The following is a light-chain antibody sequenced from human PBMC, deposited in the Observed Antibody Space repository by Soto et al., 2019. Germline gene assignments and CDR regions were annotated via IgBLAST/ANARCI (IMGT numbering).Light chain of an antibody. J-gene: IGKJ5*01. CDR1: QTVSKNY. Sequence: IVLTQSQGTLSLSPGEGITLSCSASQTVSKNYLAWYQQKPGQAPRLLIYAASTRATGIPDRFSGSGSGTDFTLTISRLEPEDFAVFYCQQYAVSPITFGQGTRLEI. CDR3: QQYAVSPIT. V-gene: IGKV3-20*01. CDR2: AAS.